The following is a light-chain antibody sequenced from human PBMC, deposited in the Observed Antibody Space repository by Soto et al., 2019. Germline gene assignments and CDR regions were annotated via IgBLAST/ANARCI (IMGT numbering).Light chain of an antibody. CDR2: RAS. J-gene: IGKJ3*01. Sequence: EIVLTQSPGTLSLSPGERATLSCRASQNVLNNYLSWYQQKLGQAPRLLIYRASNRATGIPDRFSGSGSGTDFTLAISRLEPEDFAVYFCQQFGTSPFTFGPGTKVGIK. CDR3: QQFGTSPFT. V-gene: IGKV3-20*01. CDR1: QNVLNNY.